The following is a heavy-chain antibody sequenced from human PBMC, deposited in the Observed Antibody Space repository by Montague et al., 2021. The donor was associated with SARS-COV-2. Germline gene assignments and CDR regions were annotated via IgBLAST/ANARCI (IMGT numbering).Heavy chain of an antibody. CDR2: IDHRGNT. D-gene: IGHD2-21*01. J-gene: IGHJ4*02. V-gene: IGHV4-34*01. CDR3: ARGTRVVGITPGFRY. CDR1: RGSFHIFS. Sequence: SETLSLTCAVYRGSFHIFSWGWIRLSPEKGLELIGEIDHRGNTNYNPSLKSRVTISVDTSKNQFSLNLTSVTAADTAIYYCARGTRVVGITPGFRYWGQGTQVAVSS.